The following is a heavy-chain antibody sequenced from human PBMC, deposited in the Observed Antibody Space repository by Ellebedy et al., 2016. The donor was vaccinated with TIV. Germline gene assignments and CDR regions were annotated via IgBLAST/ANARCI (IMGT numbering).Heavy chain of an antibody. CDR2: ISYDGSNK. CDR3: ARDSITGTTGFDI. Sequence: PGGSLRLSCAASGFTFSSYGMHWVRQAPGKRLEWVAVISYDGSNKYYADSVKGRFTISRDNSKNTLCLQMNSLRAEDTAVYYCARDSITGTTGFDIWGQGTMVTVSS. J-gene: IGHJ3*02. D-gene: IGHD1-20*01. CDR1: GFTFSSYG. V-gene: IGHV3-30*03.